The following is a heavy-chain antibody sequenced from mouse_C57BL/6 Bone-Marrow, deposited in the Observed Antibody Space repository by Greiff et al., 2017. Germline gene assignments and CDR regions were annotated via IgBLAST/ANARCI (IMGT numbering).Heavy chain of an antibody. D-gene: IGHD2-14*01. V-gene: IGHV1-64*01. CDR1: GYTFTSYW. Sequence: QVQLQQPGAELVKPGASVKLSCKASGYTFTSYWMHWVKQRPGQGLEWIGMIHPNSGSTNYNEKFKSKATLTVDKSSSTAYMQLSSLTSEDSAVYYCARSVRRGDYYAMDYWGQGTSVTVSS. CDR2: IHPNSGST. J-gene: IGHJ4*01. CDR3: ARSVRRGDYYAMDY.